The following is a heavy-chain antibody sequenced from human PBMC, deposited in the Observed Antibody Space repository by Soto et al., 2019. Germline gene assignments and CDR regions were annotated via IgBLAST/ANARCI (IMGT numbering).Heavy chain of an antibody. V-gene: IGHV3-9*01. Sequence: EVQLVESGGDLVQPGRSLRLSCAASGFNFDDYAMYWVRQAPGKGLEWVSGISWISDNIGYADSVKGRFTISRDNAKNSLYLQMNSLRAEDTAVYYCVKDRDYGSGSLSCDYWGQGTLVTVSS. J-gene: IGHJ4*02. CDR2: ISWISDNI. CDR1: GFNFDDYA. CDR3: VKDRDYGSGSLSCDY. D-gene: IGHD3-10*01.